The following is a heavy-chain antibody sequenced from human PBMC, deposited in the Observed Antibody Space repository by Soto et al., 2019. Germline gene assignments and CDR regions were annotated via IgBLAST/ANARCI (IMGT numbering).Heavy chain of an antibody. D-gene: IGHD3-10*01. V-gene: IGHV3-33*01. CDR2: IWYDGSNK. CDR1: GFTFSSYG. J-gene: IGHJ6*03. Sequence: GGSLRLSCAASGFTFSSYGMHWVRQAPGKGLEWVAVIWYDGSNKYYADSVKGRFTISRDNSKNTLYLQMNSLRAEDTAVYYCARATMVRGVDYYYYYMDVWGKGTTVTVSS. CDR3: ARATMVRGVDYYYYYMDV.